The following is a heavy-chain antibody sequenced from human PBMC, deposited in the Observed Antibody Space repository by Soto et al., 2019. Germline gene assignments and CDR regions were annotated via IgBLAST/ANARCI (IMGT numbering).Heavy chain of an antibody. CDR1: GGTLSSYT. V-gene: IGHV1-69*08. Sequence: QVQLVQSGAEVKKPGSSVKVSCKASGGTLSSYTFSWVRQAPGQGLEWMGRIIPNLGITNYAQKFQGRITIIVDKSTSTAYMXLXXLRSEDTAVYYCARDKGYCSGASCPDFDYWGQGTLVTVSS. CDR2: IIPNLGIT. J-gene: IGHJ4*02. CDR3: ARDKGYCSGASCPDFDY. D-gene: IGHD2-15*01.